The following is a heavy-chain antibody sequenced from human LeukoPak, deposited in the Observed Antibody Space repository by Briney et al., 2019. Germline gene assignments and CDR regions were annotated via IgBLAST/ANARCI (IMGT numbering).Heavy chain of an antibody. CDR2: IRYDGSNK. Sequence: GGSLRLSRAASGFTFSSYGMHWVRQAPGKGLEWVAFIRYDGSNKYYADSVKGRFTISRDNSKNTLYLQMNSLRAEDTAVYYCAKDLGVLRAIQLLGAFDIWGQGTMVTVSS. D-gene: IGHD5-18*01. J-gene: IGHJ3*02. CDR1: GFTFSSYG. V-gene: IGHV3-30*02. CDR3: AKDLGVLRAIQLLGAFDI.